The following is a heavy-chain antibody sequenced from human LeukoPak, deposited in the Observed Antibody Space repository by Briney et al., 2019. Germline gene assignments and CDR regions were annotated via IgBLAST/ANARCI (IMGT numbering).Heavy chain of an antibody. Sequence: GGSLRLSCAASGFTFSYYVMTWVRQTPGKGLEWVSAISGRGDTTYYADSVKGRFTISRDNSKNTLYLQMNTLRAEDTAVYYCAKYYYDSSGNRYCFDYWGQGTLVTVST. CDR1: GFTFSYYV. CDR3: AKYYYDSSGNRYCFDY. V-gene: IGHV3-23*01. J-gene: IGHJ4*02. CDR2: ISGRGDTT. D-gene: IGHD3-22*01.